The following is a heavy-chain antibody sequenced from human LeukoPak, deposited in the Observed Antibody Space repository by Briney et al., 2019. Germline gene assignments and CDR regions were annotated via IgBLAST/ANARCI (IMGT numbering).Heavy chain of an antibody. CDR1: GFTFSNYW. J-gene: IGHJ4*02. D-gene: IGHD3-10*01. CDR2: ISDRGGRT. CDR3: AKRGVVIRAILVGFHREAYYFDS. V-gene: IGHV3-23*01. Sequence: GGSLRLSCAASGFTFSNYWMSWVRQAPGKGLEWVAGISDRGGRTNYADSVKGRFTISRENSKNTLYLQMNSLRAEDTAVYFCAKRGVVIRAILVGFHREAYYFDSWGQGALVSVSS.